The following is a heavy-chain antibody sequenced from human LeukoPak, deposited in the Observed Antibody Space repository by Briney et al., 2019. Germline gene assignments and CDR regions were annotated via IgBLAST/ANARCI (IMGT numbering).Heavy chain of an antibody. CDR1: GFAFSGSA. CDR3: TRDSGTYNWLDP. V-gene: IGHV3-73*01. CDR2: IDKESQFYATAT. D-gene: IGHD1-26*01. Sequence: GGSLKLSCTASGFAFSGSAVHCVRQSSEKGLEWGGHIDKESQFYATATAYAASVEGRFTISRDDSKNTAYLQMNSLKTEDTALYFCTRDSGTYNWLDPWGQGTLVTVSS. J-gene: IGHJ5*02.